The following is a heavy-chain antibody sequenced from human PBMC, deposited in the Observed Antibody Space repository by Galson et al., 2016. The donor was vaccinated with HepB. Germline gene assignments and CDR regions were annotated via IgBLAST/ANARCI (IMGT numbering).Heavy chain of an antibody. Sequence: SLRLSCAASGFTFSSDSMNWVRQAPGKGLEWVSYISSGAIYYSDSGKGRFTISRDNAKNSLYLQMNSLRAEDTAVYYCARDHLWAFDYWGQGTLVTVSS. CDR1: GFTFSSDS. V-gene: IGHV3-48*04. CDR3: ARDHLWAFDY. J-gene: IGHJ4*02. D-gene: IGHD7-27*01. CDR2: ISSGAI.